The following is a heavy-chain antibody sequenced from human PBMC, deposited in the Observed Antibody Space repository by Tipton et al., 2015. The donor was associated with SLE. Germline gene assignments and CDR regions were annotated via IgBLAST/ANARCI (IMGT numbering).Heavy chain of an antibody. Sequence: GSLRLSCVASGFTFSNYEMNWVRQAPGKGPEWVSYISTSGTNTYYADSAKGRFSISRDNTKNSLYLQMNSLRAEDTAVYYCARDHLNMGEFNSFYGMDVWGQGTTVTVSS. D-gene: IGHD3-16*01. CDR2: ISTSGTNT. V-gene: IGHV3-48*03. CDR3: ARDHLNMGEFNSFYGMDV. J-gene: IGHJ6*02. CDR1: GFTFSNYE.